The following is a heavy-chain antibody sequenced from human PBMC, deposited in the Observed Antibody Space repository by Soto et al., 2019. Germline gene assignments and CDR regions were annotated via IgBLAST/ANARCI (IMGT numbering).Heavy chain of an antibody. CDR3: ASTAPYCSGGSCYSDAFDI. V-gene: IGHV1-69*02. D-gene: IGHD2-15*01. CDR1: GGTFSSYT. Sequence: SVKVSCKASGGTFSSYTISWVRQAPGQGLEWMGRIIPILGIANYAQKFQGRVTITADKSTSTAYMELSSLRSEDTAVYYCASTAPYCSGGSCYSDAFDIWGQGTMVTVSS. J-gene: IGHJ3*02. CDR2: IIPILGIA.